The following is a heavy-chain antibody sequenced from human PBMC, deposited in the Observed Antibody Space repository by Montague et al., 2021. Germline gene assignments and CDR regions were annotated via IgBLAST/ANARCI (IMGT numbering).Heavy chain of an antibody. D-gene: IGHD1-1*01. J-gene: IGHJ3*02. V-gene: IGHV4-59*11. CDR2: ISYSGRT. CDR3: AKDTTTDGFDI. CDR1: GGSISGHF. Sequence: SETLSLTCTVSGGSISGHFWTWIRQPPGKGLEWIGFISYSGRTNFNPSLKSRVTISLDTSKNQFSLNLSSVTAADTAVYYCAKDTTTDGFDIWGQGTMVTASS.